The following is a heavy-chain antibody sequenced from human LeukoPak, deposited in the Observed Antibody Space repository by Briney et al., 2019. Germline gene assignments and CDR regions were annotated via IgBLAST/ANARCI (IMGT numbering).Heavy chain of an antibody. CDR1: GYTHTELS. V-gene: IGHV1-24*01. CDR3: ATTPLRSRGTLAAAGLDY. Sequence: ASVTVSCKVSGYTHTELSMHWVRQAPGKGLERMGGFDPEDGETIYAQKFQGRVTMTEDTSTDTAYMELSSLRSEDTAVYYCATTPLRSRGTLAAAGLDYWGQGTLVTVSS. CDR2: FDPEDGET. J-gene: IGHJ4*02. D-gene: IGHD5-12*01.